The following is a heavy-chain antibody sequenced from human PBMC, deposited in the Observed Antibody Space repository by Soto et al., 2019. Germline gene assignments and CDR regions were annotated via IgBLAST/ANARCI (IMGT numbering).Heavy chain of an antibody. Sequence: EVQLLESGGGLVQPGGSLRLSCAASGFTFSSYAMSWVRQAPGKGLEWVSVISGSGDSTYYADSVRGRFTISRDNSKNTLYLQMNSLRAEDPAVYYCAKDRDGAAAGPTKFYGMDVWGQGTTVNVSS. V-gene: IGHV3-23*01. J-gene: IGHJ6*02. CDR1: GFTFSSYA. CDR3: AKDRDGAAAGPTKFYGMDV. D-gene: IGHD6-13*01. CDR2: ISGSGDST.